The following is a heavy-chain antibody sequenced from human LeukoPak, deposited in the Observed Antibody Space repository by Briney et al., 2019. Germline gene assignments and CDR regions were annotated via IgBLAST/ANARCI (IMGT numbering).Heavy chain of an antibody. V-gene: IGHV3-30*03. CDR3: ASHHSTVTTYNY. D-gene: IGHD4-17*01. J-gene: IGHJ4*02. CDR1: GFTFSSYG. CDR2: ISYDGSNK. Sequence: PGGSLRLSCAASGFTFSSYGMHWVRQAPGKGLEWVAVISYDGSNKYYADSVKGRFTISRDNSKNTLYLQMNSLRAEDTGVYYCASHHSTVTTYNYWGQGTLVTVSS.